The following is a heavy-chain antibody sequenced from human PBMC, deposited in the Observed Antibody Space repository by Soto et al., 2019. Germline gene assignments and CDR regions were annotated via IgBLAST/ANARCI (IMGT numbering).Heavy chain of an antibody. CDR2: ISSSSSYI. CDR3: ARDCTNGVCCFDY. CDR1: GFTFSSYS. D-gene: IGHD2-8*01. Sequence: GGSLRLSCAASGFTFSSYSMNWVRQAPGKGLEWVSSISSSSSYIYYADSVKGRFTISRDNAKNSLYLQMNSLRAEDTAVYYCARDCTNGVCCFDYWGQGTLVTVSS. V-gene: IGHV3-21*01. J-gene: IGHJ4*02.